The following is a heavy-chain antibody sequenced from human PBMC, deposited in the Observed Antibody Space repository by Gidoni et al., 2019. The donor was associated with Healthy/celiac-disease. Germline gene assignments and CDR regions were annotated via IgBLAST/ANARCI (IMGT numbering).Heavy chain of an antibody. Sequence: QVQLVQSGAEVKKPGASVKVSCKASGYTFTGYYMHWGRQAPGQGLEWMGWINPNSGGTNYAQKFQGWVTMTRDTSISTAYMELSRLRSDDTAVYYCARERGAAYCGGDCYSVGAFDIWGQGTMFTVSS. D-gene: IGHD2-21*02. J-gene: IGHJ3*02. CDR1: GYTFTGYY. CDR2: INPNSGGT. CDR3: ARERGAAYCGGDCYSVGAFDI. V-gene: IGHV1-2*04.